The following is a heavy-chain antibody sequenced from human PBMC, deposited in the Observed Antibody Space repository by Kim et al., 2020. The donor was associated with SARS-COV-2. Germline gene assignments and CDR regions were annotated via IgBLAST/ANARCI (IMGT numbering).Heavy chain of an antibody. V-gene: IGHV4-38-2*02. CDR3: ARDVGGSYYDSSGYYYAAPQGYNWFDP. Sequence: SETLSLTCTVSGYSISSGYYWGWIRQPPGKGLEWIGSIYHSGSTYYNPSLKSRVTISVDTSKNQFSLKLSSVTAADTAVYYCARDVGGSYYDSSGYYYAAPQGYNWFDPWGQGTLVTVSS. CDR2: IYHSGST. CDR1: GYSISSGYY. J-gene: IGHJ5*02. D-gene: IGHD3-22*01.